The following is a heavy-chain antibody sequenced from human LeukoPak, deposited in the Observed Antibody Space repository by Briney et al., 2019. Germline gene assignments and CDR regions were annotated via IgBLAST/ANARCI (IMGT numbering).Heavy chain of an antibody. CDR1: GYTFTSYG. V-gene: IGHV1-18*01. J-gene: IGHJ4*02. CDR3: ARVRPRLPSRGESDY. Sequence: GASVKVSCKASGYTFTSYGISWVRQAPGQGLEWMGWISAYNGNTNYAQKLQGRVTMTTDTSTSTAYMELRSLRSDDTAVYYCARVRPRLPSRGESDYWGQGTLVTVSS. CDR2: ISAYNGNT. D-gene: IGHD2-21*01.